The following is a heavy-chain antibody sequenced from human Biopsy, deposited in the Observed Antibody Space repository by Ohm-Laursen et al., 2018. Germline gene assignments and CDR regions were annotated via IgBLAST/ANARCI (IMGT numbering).Heavy chain of an antibody. J-gene: IGHJ5*02. CDR1: GVSISSYF. CDR2: VSYSGNT. CDR3: ARGDYFDSNGYFWFDP. Sequence: SDTLSLTCTVSGVSISSYFWSWIRQPLGKGLEWIGYVSYSGNTKYNPSLKSRVIISADTSKNQFSLKLNSVTAADTAMYYCARGDYFDSNGYFWFDPWGQGTLVTVSS. D-gene: IGHD3-22*01. V-gene: IGHV4-59*12.